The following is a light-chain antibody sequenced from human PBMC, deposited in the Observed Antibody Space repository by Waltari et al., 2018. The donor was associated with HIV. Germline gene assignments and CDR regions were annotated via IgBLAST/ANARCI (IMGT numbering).Light chain of an antibody. CDR3: QQYDHLPPGPLT. CDR1: PDISNS. V-gene: IGKV1-33*01. Sequence: IQMTQSPSYLSASLGDRVTITSQASPDISNSFHWYEQNPGKAPELLIYDASNLEKGVPSRFSGSGSGTDFTFTIRSLQPEDVATYYCQQYDHLPPGPLTFGGGTKVELK. J-gene: IGKJ4*01. CDR2: DAS.